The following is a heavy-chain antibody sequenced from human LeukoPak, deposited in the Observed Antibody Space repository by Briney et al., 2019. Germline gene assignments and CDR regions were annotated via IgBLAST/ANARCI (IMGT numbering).Heavy chain of an antibody. CDR1: GGSISSYY. D-gene: IGHD3-22*01. Sequence: PSETLSLTCTVSGGSISSYYWSWIRQPPGKGLEWIGYIYYSGSTYYNPSLKSRVTISVDTSKNQFSLKLSSVTAADTAVYYCARVLGSSGYYSPYFDYWGQGTLVTVSS. J-gene: IGHJ4*02. CDR3: ARVLGSSGYYSPYFDY. CDR2: IYYSGST. V-gene: IGHV4-59*08.